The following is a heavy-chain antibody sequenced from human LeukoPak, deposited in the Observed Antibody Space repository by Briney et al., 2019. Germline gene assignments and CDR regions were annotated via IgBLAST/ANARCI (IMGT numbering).Heavy chain of an antibody. V-gene: IGHV4-4*07. CDR3: ARQIASAGTAGFDF. CDR1: GGSISSYY. J-gene: IGHJ4*02. Sequence: SETLSLTCTVSGGSISSYYWSWIRQPAGKGLDWIGRIYSTGSTNYNPSLKHRVTMLVDTSKNQFSLRLRSVTAADTAVYYCARQIASAGTAGFDFWGQGALVTVSS. CDR2: IYSTGST. D-gene: IGHD6-13*01.